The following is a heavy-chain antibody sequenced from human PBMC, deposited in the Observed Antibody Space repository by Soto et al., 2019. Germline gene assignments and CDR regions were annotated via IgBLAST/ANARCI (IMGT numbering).Heavy chain of an antibody. Sequence: ASVKVSCKASGYTFTGYYMHWVRQAPGQGLEWMGWINPNSGGTNYAQKFQGWVTMTRDTSISTAYMELSRLRSDDTAVYYCAKAARPYYYYYGMDVSGQGTTVTVSS. V-gene: IGHV1-2*04. CDR3: AKAARPYYYYYGMDV. J-gene: IGHJ6*02. CDR1: GYTFTGYY. CDR2: INPNSGGT. D-gene: IGHD6-6*01.